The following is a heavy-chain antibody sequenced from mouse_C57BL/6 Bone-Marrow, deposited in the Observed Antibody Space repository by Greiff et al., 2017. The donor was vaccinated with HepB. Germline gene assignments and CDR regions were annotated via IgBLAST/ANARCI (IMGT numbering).Heavy chain of an antibody. CDR2: IWSGGST. J-gene: IGHJ3*01. V-gene: IGHV2-2*01. D-gene: IGHD2-4*01. Sequence: VKLMESGPGLVQPSQSLSITCTVSGFSLTSYGVHWVRQSPGKGLEWLGVIWSGGSTDYNAAFISRLSISKDNSNSQVFFKMNSLQADDTAIYYCARKDDYGALFAYWGQGTLVTVSA. CDR3: ARKDDYGALFAY. CDR1: GFSLTSYG.